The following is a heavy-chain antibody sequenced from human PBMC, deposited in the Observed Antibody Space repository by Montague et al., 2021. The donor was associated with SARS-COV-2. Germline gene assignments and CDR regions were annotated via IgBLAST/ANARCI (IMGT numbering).Heavy chain of an antibody. CDR1: GGSFSGYY. CDR3: ARVRYYGSGTSLGMDV. J-gene: IGHJ6*02. D-gene: IGHD3-10*01. V-gene: IGHV4-34*01. Sequence: SETLSLTCGVYGGSFSGYYWSWIRQPPGKGLEWIGEINHSGSTKYNPSLKSRVTISVDTSKNQFSLKLSSVTAADTAVYYCARVRYYGSGTSLGMDVWGQGTTVTVSS. CDR2: INHSGST.